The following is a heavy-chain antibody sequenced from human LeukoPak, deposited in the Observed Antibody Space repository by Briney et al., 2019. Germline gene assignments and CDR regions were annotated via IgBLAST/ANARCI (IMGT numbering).Heavy chain of an antibody. J-gene: IGHJ4*02. D-gene: IGHD1-26*01. CDR2: INSDGSST. V-gene: IGHV3-74*01. CDR3: ARVGATLDY. CDR1: GFTFSGYY. Sequence: GGSLRLSCAASGFTFSGYYMHWVRQVPGKGLVWVSRINSDGSSTSYADSVKGRFTISRDNAKNTLYLQMNSLRAEDTAVYYCARVGATLDYWGQGTLVTVSS.